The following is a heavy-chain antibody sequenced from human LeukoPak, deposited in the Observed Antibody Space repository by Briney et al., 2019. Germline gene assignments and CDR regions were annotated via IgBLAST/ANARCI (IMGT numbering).Heavy chain of an antibody. J-gene: IGHJ4*02. CDR1: GLTFRSYW. V-gene: IGHV3-7*01. Sequence: GGSLRFSCAVSGLTFRSYWMSWVRQAPGKGLEWVANINQEGSEKYFVDSVRGRFTISRDNAKNSLHLQMNTLRAEDTAVYYCARERDGRFFDYWGQGTLVTVSS. D-gene: IGHD5-24*01. CDR3: ARERDGRFFDY. CDR2: INQEGSEK.